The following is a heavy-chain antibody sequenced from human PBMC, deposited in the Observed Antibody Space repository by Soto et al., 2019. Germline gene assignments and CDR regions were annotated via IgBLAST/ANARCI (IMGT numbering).Heavy chain of an antibody. V-gene: IGHV1-46*01. CDR1: GYTFTSYY. J-gene: IGHJ4*02. CDR2: INPSGGST. CDR3: ARDPYSGYDLDFFDY. D-gene: IGHD5-12*01. Sequence: ASVKVSCKASGYTFTSYYMHWLRQSPGQGLEWMGIINPSGGSTSYAQKFQGRVTMTRDTSTSTVYMELSSLRSEDTAVYYCARDPYSGYDLDFFDYWGQGTLVTVSS.